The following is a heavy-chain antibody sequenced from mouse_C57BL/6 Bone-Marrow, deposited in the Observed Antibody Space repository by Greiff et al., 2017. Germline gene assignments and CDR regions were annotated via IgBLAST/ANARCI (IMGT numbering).Heavy chain of an antibody. CDR1: GFTFKDYY. CDR2: IDPEDGET. CDR3: TRALIYYGTNY. Sequence: EVQLQQSGAELVKPGASVKLSCTASGFTFKDYYIHWVKQRPEQGLEWIGRIDPEDGETKYTQKFQDKATITADTSSNTAYLQLSSLTSEDTAVYDCTRALIYYGTNYWGQGTTRTVSA. D-gene: IGHD1-1*01. V-gene: IGHV14-2*01. J-gene: IGHJ2*01.